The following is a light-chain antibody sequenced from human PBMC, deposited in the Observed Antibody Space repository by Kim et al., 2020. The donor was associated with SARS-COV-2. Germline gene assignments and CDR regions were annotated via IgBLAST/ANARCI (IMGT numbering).Light chain of an antibody. CDR3: GTWDASLKAGV. J-gene: IGLJ3*02. CDR2: DNS. CDR1: NSNIGSNY. Sequence: GQTLTISCSGGNSNIGSNYVSWYQQVPGTAPKLVIYDNSRRPSGIPDRFSASKSGTSATLAITGLHTEDEADYYCGTWDASLKAGVFGRGTQLTVL. V-gene: IGLV1-51*01.